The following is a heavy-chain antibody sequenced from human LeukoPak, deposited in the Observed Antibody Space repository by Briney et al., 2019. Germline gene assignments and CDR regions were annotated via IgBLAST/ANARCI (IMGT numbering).Heavy chain of an antibody. CDR1: GGSISSYY. J-gene: IGHJ4*02. D-gene: IGHD2-15*01. CDR3: ARLDELLAFDY. CDR2: IYYTGST. V-gene: IGHV4-59*08. Sequence: SETLSLTCTVSGGSISSYYWSWIRQPPRKGLEWIGYIYYTGSTNYTPSVKSRVIISVDTSKNQFSLKLSSVTAADTAVYYCARLDELLAFDYWGQGTLVTVSS.